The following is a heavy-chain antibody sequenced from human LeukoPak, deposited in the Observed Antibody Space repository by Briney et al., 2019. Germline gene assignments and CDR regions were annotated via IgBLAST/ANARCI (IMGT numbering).Heavy chain of an antibody. V-gene: IGHV3-23*01. CDR2: TTGPADTT. J-gene: IGHJ4*02. CDR3: AKGAEIDH. CDR1: GFNFNNFA. Sequence: GGSLRLSCAASGFNFNNFAMSWVRQAPGKGPEWLSATTGPADTTYYAESVKGRFIISRVYSKSMVYLQMNSLRVEDTAIYYCAKGAEIDHWGQGTLVTVSS.